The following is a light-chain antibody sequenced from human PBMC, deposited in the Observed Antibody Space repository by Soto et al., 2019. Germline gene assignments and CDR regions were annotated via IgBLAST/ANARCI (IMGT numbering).Light chain of an antibody. CDR3: QQYNSYSEA. Sequence: QMTHSLSTLSGSIRDKVISTRRASQTISSWLAWYQQKPGKAPKLLIYKASTLKSGVPSRFSGSGSGTEFTLTISSLQPDDFATYYCQQYNSYSEAFGQGTNVDI. J-gene: IGKJ1*01. V-gene: IGKV1-5*03. CDR2: KAS. CDR1: QTISSW.